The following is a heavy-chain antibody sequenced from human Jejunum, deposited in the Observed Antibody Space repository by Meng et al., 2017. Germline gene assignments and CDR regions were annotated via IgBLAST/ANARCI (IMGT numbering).Heavy chain of an antibody. CDR1: GGSFGTYY. CDR2: INRSGST. Sequence: VQPQAWGAGLLKPSEPLSLTCAVNGGSFGTYYWTWFRQSPEKGLEWIGEINRSGSTSSNPSLKSRVAISMDTSKNQFFLRLDSVTAADTAVYYCARGRSIDFRLAKYDYWGQGTLVTVSS. V-gene: IGHV4-34*01. J-gene: IGHJ4*02. D-gene: IGHD3-3*01. CDR3: ARGRSIDFRLAKYDY.